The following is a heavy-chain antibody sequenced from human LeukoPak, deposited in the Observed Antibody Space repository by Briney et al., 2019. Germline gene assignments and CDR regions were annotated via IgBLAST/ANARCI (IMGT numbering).Heavy chain of an antibody. D-gene: IGHD5-24*01. Sequence: GESLKISCKGSGYRFTSYWIGWVRQMPGKGLKWMGIIYPGDSDTRYSPSFQGQVTISADKSISTAYLQWSSLKASDTAMYYSARQIVEMASTPFDYWGQGTLVTVSS. J-gene: IGHJ4*02. CDR1: GYRFTSYW. CDR2: IYPGDSDT. V-gene: IGHV5-51*01. CDR3: ARQIVEMASTPFDY.